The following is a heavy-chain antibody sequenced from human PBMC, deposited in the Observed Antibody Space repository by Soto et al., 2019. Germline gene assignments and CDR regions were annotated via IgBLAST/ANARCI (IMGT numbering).Heavy chain of an antibody. V-gene: IGHV3-13*01. CDR3: AREGMGLDY. Sequence: EVQLVESGGGLVQPGGSLRLSCAASGFTFSRYDMHWVRQTTGKGLEWVSSIGTAGDTYYPGSVKGRFTVSRDNAKNSLYLQMNSLRVEDTAVYYCAREGMGLDYWGQGTLVAVSS. CDR2: IGTAGDT. D-gene: IGHD2-8*01. J-gene: IGHJ4*02. CDR1: GFTFSRYD.